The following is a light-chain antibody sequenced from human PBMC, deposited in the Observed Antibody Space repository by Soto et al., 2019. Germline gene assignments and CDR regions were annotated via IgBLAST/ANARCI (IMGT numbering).Light chain of an antibody. CDR3: CSYAGSSTV. V-gene: IGLV2-23*01. J-gene: IGLJ2*01. CDR1: SSDVGSYNL. CDR2: EGS. Sequence: QSALTQPASVSGSPGQSITISCTGTSSDVGSYNLVSWYQQHPGKAPKLMIYEGSKRPSGVSNRFSGSKSGNTASLTISGLQAEDESDDYCCSYAGSSTVFGGGTKLTV.